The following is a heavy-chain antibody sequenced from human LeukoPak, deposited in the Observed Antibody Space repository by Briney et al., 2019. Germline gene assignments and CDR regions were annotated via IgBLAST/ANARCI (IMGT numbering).Heavy chain of an antibody. V-gene: IGHV1-8*01. CDR1: GYTFTSYD. Sequence: ASVKVSCKASGYTFTSYDINWVRQATGQGLEWMGWMNPNSGNTGYAQKFQGRVTMTRNTSISTAYMELSSLRSEDTAVYYCARGKYCSSTSCHTYYYYGVDVWGQGTTVTVSS. J-gene: IGHJ6*02. CDR2: MNPNSGNT. CDR3: ARGKYCSSTSCHTYYYYGVDV. D-gene: IGHD2-2*01.